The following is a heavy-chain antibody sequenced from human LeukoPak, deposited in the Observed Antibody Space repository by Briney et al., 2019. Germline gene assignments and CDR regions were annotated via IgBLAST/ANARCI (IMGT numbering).Heavy chain of an antibody. J-gene: IGHJ4*02. D-gene: IGHD6-13*01. CDR3: ARGAAAGTVFDY. CDR1: GGSFSGYD. V-gene: IGHV4-34*01. CDR2: INHSGST. Sequence: PSDTLSLTCAVYGGSFSGYDWSWIRQPPGKGLEWIGEINHSGSTNYNPSLKSRVTISVDTSKNQFSLKLSSVTAADTAVYYCARGAAAGTVFDYWGQGTLVTVSS.